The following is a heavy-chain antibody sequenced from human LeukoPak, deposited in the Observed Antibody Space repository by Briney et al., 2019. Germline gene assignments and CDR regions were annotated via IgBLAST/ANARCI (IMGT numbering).Heavy chain of an antibody. CDR3: ARVGDGLNDAFDI. Sequence: ASVKVSSKASGYIFTGHYTNWVRQVPGQGLEWMGRINPKTGGTNYAQNFQGRVTMTRDTSISTTYMELSRLRPDDTAVYYCARVGDGLNDAFDIWGQGTMVTVSS. CDR1: GYIFTGHY. V-gene: IGHV1-2*06. D-gene: IGHD5-24*01. CDR2: INPKTGGT. J-gene: IGHJ3*02.